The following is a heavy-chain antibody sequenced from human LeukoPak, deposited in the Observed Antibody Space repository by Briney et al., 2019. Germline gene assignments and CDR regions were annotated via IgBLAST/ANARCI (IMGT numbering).Heavy chain of an antibody. J-gene: IGHJ3*01. CDR3: AKLGYSSGWYDFQIDAFDF. V-gene: IGHV3-30*18. CDR2: ISYGGSDK. Sequence: PGGSLRLSCAASGFNFTSYGMQWVRQAPGKGLEWVADISYGGSDKLYADSVKGRFTISRDNSKNTLYLQMNSLRAEDTAVYYCAKLGYSSGWYDFQIDAFDFWGQGTMVTVSS. CDR1: GFNFTSYG. D-gene: IGHD6-19*01.